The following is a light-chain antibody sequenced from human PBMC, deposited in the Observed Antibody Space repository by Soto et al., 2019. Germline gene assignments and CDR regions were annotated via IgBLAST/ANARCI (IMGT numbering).Light chain of an antibody. Sequence: EIVLTQSPATPSLSPGERATLSCRASQSVRSSLAWYQQQPGQAPRLLIYDASNRATGIPGRFSGSGSGTDFTLTISSLDPKDFAVYYCQQRSNWPGTFGLGTKVDIK. CDR3: QQRSNWPGT. J-gene: IGKJ1*01. V-gene: IGKV3-11*01. CDR1: QSVRSS. CDR2: DAS.